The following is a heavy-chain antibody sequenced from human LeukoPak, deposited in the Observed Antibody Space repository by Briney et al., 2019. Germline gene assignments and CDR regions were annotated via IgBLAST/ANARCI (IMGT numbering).Heavy chain of an antibody. D-gene: IGHD2-15*01. V-gene: IGHV3-23*01. J-gene: IGHJ5*02. CDR1: GFTFTSHA. CDR3: AKDSAAPRFDP. CDR2: ISGNGGST. Sequence: PGGSLRLSCAASGFTFTSHAMSWVRQAPGEGLEWVSSISGNGGSTYYADSVKGRFTISRDNSKNTLYLQMNTLRDEDTAVYYCAKDSAAPRFDPWGPGTMVTASS.